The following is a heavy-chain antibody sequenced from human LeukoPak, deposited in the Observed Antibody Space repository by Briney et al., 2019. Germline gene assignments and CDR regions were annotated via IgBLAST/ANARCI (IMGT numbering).Heavy chain of an antibody. J-gene: IGHJ4*02. Sequence: PSETLSLTCTVSGGSISSYYWSWIRQPAGKGLEWIGRIYTSGSTNYNPSLKSRVTMSVDTSKNQFSLQLNSVTPEDTAVYYCARGSYGLGGFWDYYFDYWGQGTLVTVSS. D-gene: IGHD3-10*01. CDR1: GGSISSYY. CDR2: IYTSGST. V-gene: IGHV4-4*07. CDR3: ARGSYGLGGFWDYYFDY.